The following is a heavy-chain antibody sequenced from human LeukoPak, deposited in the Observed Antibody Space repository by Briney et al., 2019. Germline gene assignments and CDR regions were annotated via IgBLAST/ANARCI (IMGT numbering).Heavy chain of an antibody. V-gene: IGHV1-2*02. CDR1: GYTFTDHY. D-gene: IGHD5-12*01. CDR2: INSNNSAT. Sequence: ASVKVSCKASGYTFTDHYIHWVRQAPGQGLEWMGWINSNNSATNYAQKFQGRVTMTRDTSISTAYMELTRLGSDDTAVYYCARDGSLGYWGQGTLVTVSS. J-gene: IGHJ4*02. CDR3: ARDGSLGY.